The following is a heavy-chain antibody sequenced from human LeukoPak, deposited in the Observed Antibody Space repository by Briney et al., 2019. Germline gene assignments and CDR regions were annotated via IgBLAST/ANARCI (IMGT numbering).Heavy chain of an antibody. CDR1: GYTFTGYY. Sequence: GASVKVSCKASGYTFTGYYMHWVRQAPGQGLEWVGWINPNSGGTNYAQKFQGRVTMTRDTSISTAYMELSRLRSDDTAVYYCALIVDYYDSSGYYYWFDPWGQGTLVTVSS. V-gene: IGHV1-2*02. J-gene: IGHJ5*02. CDR2: INPNSGGT. D-gene: IGHD3-22*01. CDR3: ALIVDYYDSSGYYYWFDP.